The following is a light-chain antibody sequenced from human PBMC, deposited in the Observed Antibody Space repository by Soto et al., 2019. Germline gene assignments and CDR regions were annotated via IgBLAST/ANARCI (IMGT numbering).Light chain of an antibody. CDR1: SSDVGGFNY. Sequence: LAQDASVSGSPGQSITISCTGTSSDVGGFNYVSWYQQHPGKAPKLMIYDVFTRPSGVSNRFSGSKSGNTASLTISALQAEDEADYYCTSWTSTSTYVFGSGTKVTVL. CDR3: TSWTSTSTYV. CDR2: DVF. J-gene: IGLJ1*01. V-gene: IGLV2-14*03.